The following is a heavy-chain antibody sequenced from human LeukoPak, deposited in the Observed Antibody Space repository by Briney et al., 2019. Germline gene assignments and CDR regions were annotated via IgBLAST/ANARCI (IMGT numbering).Heavy chain of an antibody. D-gene: IGHD5-12*01. CDR1: GFTFTSYA. CDR2: ITGSGDST. J-gene: IGHJ4*02. V-gene: IGHV3-23*01. CDR3: AKTSRTNSAYDSPFDY. Sequence: PGGSLRLSCAASGFTFTSYAMSWVRQAPGKGLEWVAAITGSGDSTYYADSVKGRFTISRDNSKNTLYLQLNSLRAEDTAIYYCAKTSRTNSAYDSPFDYWGQGTLVTVSS.